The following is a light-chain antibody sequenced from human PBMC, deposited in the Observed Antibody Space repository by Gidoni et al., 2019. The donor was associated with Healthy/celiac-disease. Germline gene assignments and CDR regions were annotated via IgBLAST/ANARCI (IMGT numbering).Light chain of an antibody. CDR1: QSVSSSY. V-gene: IGKV3-20*01. Sequence: VLTQSPGTLSLSPGGRATLPCRASQSVSSSYLAWYQQKPGQAPRLLIYGASSRAPGIPDRVRGSGSGTAFALTISRLEPEDFAVYYCQQFRTFGQGTKVEIK. CDR3: QQFRT. CDR2: GAS. J-gene: IGKJ1*01.